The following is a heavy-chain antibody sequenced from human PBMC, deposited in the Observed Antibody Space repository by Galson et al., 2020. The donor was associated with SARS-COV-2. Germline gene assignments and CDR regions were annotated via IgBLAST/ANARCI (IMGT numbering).Heavy chain of an antibody. CDR1: GYTFTDYY. Sequence: ASVKVSCKASGYTFTDYYIHWVRQAPGQGLEWMGWINPKSGGTNYAQKFEGRVTMTRDTSITTADMELSRLRADDTAVYYCAGLRYYDVLTGYIVDVWGQGTMVTVSS. D-gene: IGHD3-9*01. CDR3: AGLRYYDVLTGYIVDV. CDR2: INPKSGGT. J-gene: IGHJ6*02. V-gene: IGHV1-2*02.